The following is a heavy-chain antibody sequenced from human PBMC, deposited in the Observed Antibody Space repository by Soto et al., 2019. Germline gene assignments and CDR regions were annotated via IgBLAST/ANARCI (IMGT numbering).Heavy chain of an antibody. J-gene: IGHJ6*02. Sequence: SVKVSCKASGGTFSSYAISWERQAPGQGLEWMGGIIPIFGTANYAQKFQGRVTITADKSTSTAYKEQSRLRSEDTAVYYCARSGFSVSYGRDGWGQGTTVTVSS. V-gene: IGHV1-69*06. CDR3: ARSGFSVSYGRDG. D-gene: IGHD3-10*01. CDR2: IIPIFGTA. CDR1: GGTFSSYA.